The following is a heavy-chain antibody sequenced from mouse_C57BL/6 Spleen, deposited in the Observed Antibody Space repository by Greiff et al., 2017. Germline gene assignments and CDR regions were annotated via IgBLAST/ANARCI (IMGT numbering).Heavy chain of an antibody. D-gene: IGHD1-1*01. CDR3: ARRDTTVPYWYFDV. V-gene: IGHV1-55*01. CDR2: IYPGSGST. Sequence: QVQLQQSGAELVKPGASVKMSCKASGYTFTSYWITWVKQRPGQGLEWIGDIYPGSGSTNYNEKFKSKATLTVDTSSSTAYMQLSSLTSEDSAVYYCARRDTTVPYWYFDVWGTGTTVTVSS. CDR1: GYTFTSYW. J-gene: IGHJ1*03.